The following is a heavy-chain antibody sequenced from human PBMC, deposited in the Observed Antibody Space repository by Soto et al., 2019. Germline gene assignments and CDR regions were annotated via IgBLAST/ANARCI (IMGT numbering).Heavy chain of an antibody. CDR2: IIPILGIT. Sequence: QVQLVQSGAEVKKPGSSVKVSCKASGGTFTSYTISWVRQAPGQGLEWMGRIIPILGITNYAQKFQGRVTITADKSTSTAYMELSSLRSEGTAVYYCARYPTSYYDSSGYYPWNWYFDLLGRGTLVTVPS. CDR3: ARYPTSYYDSSGYYPWNWYFDL. J-gene: IGHJ2*01. D-gene: IGHD3-22*01. V-gene: IGHV1-69*02. CDR1: GGTFTSYT.